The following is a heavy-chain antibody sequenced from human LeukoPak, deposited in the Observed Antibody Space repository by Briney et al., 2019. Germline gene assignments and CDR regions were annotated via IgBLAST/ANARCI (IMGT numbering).Heavy chain of an antibody. Sequence: PGGSLRLSCVVSGFPFSNYSMNWVRQAPGKGLEWVSYISSTSRSIDYIDSVKGRFSISRDNAKNSLHLQMNSLRAEDTAVYYCAKLTYGSGTYGAFDYWGQGTLVTVST. D-gene: IGHD3-10*01. CDR3: AKLTYGSGTYGAFDY. V-gene: IGHV3-48*01. CDR1: GFPFSNYS. J-gene: IGHJ4*02. CDR2: ISSTSRSI.